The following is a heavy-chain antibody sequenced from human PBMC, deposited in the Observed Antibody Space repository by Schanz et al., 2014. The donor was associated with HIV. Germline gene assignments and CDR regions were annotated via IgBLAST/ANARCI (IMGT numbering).Heavy chain of an antibody. V-gene: IGHV3-7*03. J-gene: IGHJ5*02. CDR3: ARDRVSGSSSSSWFDP. Sequence: EVQLVESGGGLVQPGGSLRLYCAASGFTFSNYWMSWVRQAPGKGLEWVANINQDGSEFYYVDSVKGRFTISRDNAKKSLYLQIISLTAEDTAMYYCARDRVSGSSSSSWFDPWGQGTLVTVSS. CDR1: GFTFSNYW. D-gene: IGHD6-6*01. CDR2: INQDGSEF.